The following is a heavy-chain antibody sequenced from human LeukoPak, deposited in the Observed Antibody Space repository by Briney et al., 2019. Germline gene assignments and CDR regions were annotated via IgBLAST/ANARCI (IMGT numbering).Heavy chain of an antibody. CDR1: GFTFDDYA. J-gene: IGHJ4*02. CDR2: ISWNSGSI. V-gene: IGHV3-9*01. CDR3: ATSAARAIES. D-gene: IGHD6-25*01. Sequence: GGSLRLSCAASGFTFDDYAMHWVRQAPGKGLEWVSGISWNSGSIGYADSVKGRFTISRDNAKNSLYLQMNSLRVEDTAVYYCATSAARAIESWGQGTLVTVSS.